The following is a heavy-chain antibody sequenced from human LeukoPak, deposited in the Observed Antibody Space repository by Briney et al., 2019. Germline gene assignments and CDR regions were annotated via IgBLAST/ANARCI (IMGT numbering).Heavy chain of an antibody. CDR2: MNPNSGNT. CDR1: GYTFTSYD. D-gene: IGHD3-10*01. V-gene: IGHV1-8*01. Sequence: ASVKVSCKASGYTFTSYDINWVRQATGQGLEWMGWMNPNSGNTGYAQKFQGRVTMTRNTSISTAYMELSSLRSEDTAVYYCARVRMVRGVIRWFDPWGQGTLVTVSS. J-gene: IGHJ5*02. CDR3: ARVRMVRGVIRWFDP.